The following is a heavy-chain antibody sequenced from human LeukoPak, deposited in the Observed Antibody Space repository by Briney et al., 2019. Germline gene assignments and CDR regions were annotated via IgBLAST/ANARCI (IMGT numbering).Heavy chain of an antibody. CDR2: MNPNSGNT. V-gene: IGHV1-8*01. CDR3: ARIWYSSSSGLYNGMDV. J-gene: IGHJ6*02. CDR1: GYTFTSSD. Sequence: GASVKVSCKASGYTFTSSDINWVRQAPGQGLEWMGWMNPNSGNTGYAQKFQGRVTMTRSTSISTAYMELSSLRSEDTAVYYCARIWYSSSSGLYNGMDVWGQGTTVTVSS. D-gene: IGHD6-6*01.